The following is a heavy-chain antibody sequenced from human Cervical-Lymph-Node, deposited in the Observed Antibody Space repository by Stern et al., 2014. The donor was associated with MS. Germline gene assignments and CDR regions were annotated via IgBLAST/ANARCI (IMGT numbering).Heavy chain of an antibody. V-gene: IGHV1-69*04. Sequence: QVQLVQSGADVRKPGSSVRVSCKPSGGTFSRYTISWVRQVPGQGLECMGRIIPMYVIANYAQKFQGRPTITADKSTSTAYMELSSLRSEDTAVYYCARVPLVVLVPTRGDAFDIWGQGTMVTVSS. D-gene: IGHD2-21*01. CDR3: ARVPLVVLVPTRGDAFDI. CDR1: GGTFSRYT. J-gene: IGHJ3*02. CDR2: IIPMYVIA.